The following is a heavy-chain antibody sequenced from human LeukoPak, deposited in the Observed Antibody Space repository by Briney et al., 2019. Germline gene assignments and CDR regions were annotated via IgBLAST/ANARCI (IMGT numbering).Heavy chain of an antibody. CDR3: VKDPRDTYGTNWFVS. V-gene: IGHV3-23*01. Sequence: GGSLRLSCVASGFSFGNYAMSWVRQAPGKGLQWVSQISGTGGATWYAGFARDHFTISRDNYKKTLYLPMSGLRVEGTAMYYCVKDPRDTYGTNWFVSWGQGTLLIVSS. CDR2: ISGTGGAT. CDR1: GFSFGNYA. D-gene: IGHD2-21*01. J-gene: IGHJ5*01.